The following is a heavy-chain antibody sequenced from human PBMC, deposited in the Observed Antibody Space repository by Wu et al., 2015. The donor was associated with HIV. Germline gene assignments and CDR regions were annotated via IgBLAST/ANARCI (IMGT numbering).Heavy chain of an antibody. CDR3: ARGGEYGDRNARLFDY. Sequence: QVQLVQSGAEVKKPGASVKVSCKASGYAFTGYFMHWVRQAPGQGLEWMGWINPNSGGTNYAQKFQGRVTMTRDTSIRTAYMELSRLRSDDTAVYYCARGGEYGDRNARLFDYVGPGNAWSPSPQ. CDR1: GYAFTGYF. D-gene: IGHD4-17*01. J-gene: IGHJ4*02. CDR2: INPNSGGT. V-gene: IGHV1-2*02.